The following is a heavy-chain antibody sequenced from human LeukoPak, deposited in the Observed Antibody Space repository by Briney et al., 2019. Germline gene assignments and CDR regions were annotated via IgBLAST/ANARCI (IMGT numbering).Heavy chain of an antibody. CDR3: ARGDPYRGVVTRYYLDY. D-gene: IGHD4-23*01. CDR2: ISAYNGNT. CDR1: GYTFTSYG. V-gene: IGHV1-18*01. J-gene: IGHJ4*02. Sequence: ASVKVSCKASGYTFTSYGISWVRQAPGQGLEWMGWISAYNGNTNYAQKLQGRVTMTTDTSTSTAYMELRSLRSDDTAVYYCARGDPYRGVVTRYYLDYWGQGTLVTVSS.